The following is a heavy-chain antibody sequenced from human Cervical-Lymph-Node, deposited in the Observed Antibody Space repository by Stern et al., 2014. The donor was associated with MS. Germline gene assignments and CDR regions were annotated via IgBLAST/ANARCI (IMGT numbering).Heavy chain of an antibody. CDR3: ARHASIAVPGSLPFFTY. Sequence: EVQLVESGGGLVKPGGSLRLSCAASGFMFRSYSMNWVRQAPGKGLEWVSSIRSDGSHISYADSIKGRFTISRDNAENTLYLQMNSLRAEDTAVYYCARHASIAVPGSLPFFTYWGQGTLVTVSS. CDR2: IRSDGSHI. V-gene: IGHV3-21*01. CDR1: GFMFRSYS. D-gene: IGHD6-19*01. J-gene: IGHJ4*02.